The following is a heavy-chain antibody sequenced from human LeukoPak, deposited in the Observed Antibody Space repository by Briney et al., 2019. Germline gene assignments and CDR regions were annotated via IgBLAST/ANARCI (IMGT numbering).Heavy chain of an antibody. CDR2: ISDSGSGA. V-gene: IGHV3-23*01. Sequence: LSGGSLRLSCAASGFTFSSYAMSWVRQAPGKGLEWVSVISDSGSGAYYADSVRGRFTISRDNSKNTLYLQMNSLRAEDTAVYYCAPDLRGAAWSLDYWGQGTLVTVSS. J-gene: IGHJ4*02. CDR1: GFTFSSYA. CDR3: APDLRGAAWSLDY. D-gene: IGHD2-15*01.